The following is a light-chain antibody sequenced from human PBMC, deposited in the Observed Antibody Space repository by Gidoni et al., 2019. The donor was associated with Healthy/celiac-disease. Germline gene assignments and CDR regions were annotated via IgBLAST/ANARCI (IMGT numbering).Light chain of an antibody. V-gene: IGKV2-30*01. CDR1: QSLVSSDGSRF. CDR3: MQGTHCPCT. Sequence: DVVMTQSPLSLPVTLGQPASSSCRSSQSLVSSDGSRFLNWFQQKPGQSPRRLTYLVSKRDSGFPDRFSGSGPGPDFPLTISRVEAEDFGLSSCMQGTHCPCTFGQGTRLEIK. J-gene: IGKJ2*02. CDR2: LVS.